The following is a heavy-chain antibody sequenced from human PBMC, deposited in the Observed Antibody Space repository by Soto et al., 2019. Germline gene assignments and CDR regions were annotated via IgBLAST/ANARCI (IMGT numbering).Heavy chain of an antibody. CDR1: GFTFDDYA. J-gene: IGHJ1*01. D-gene: IGHD1-26*01. Sequence: EVQLVESGGGLVQPGRSLRLSCAASGFTFDDYAMHWVRQVPGKGLEWVSGINWNSGSIGYGDSVKGRFAISRDNAKNSLHRQMNSLSAEDTYFDYGVTDASINRYSGHFPHWGQGTLVPVSS. V-gene: IGHV3-9*01. CDR3: VTDASINRYSGHFPH. CDR2: INWNSGSI.